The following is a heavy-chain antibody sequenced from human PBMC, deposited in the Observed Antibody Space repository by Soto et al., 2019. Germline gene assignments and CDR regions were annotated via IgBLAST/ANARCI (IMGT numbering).Heavy chain of an antibody. CDR2: IIPIFGTA. J-gene: IGHJ6*02. CDR3: ARTHRMLERRYYYYGMDV. Sequence: ASVKVSCKASGGTFSSYAISWVRQAPGQGLEWMGGIIPIFGTANYAQKFQGRVTITADESTSTAYMELSSLRSEDTAVYYCARTHRMLERRYYYYGMDVWGQGTTVTVSS. D-gene: IGHD1-1*01. V-gene: IGHV1-69*13. CDR1: GGTFSSYA.